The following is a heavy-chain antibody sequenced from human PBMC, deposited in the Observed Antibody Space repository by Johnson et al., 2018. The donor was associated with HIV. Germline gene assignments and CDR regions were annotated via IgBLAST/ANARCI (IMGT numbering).Heavy chain of an antibody. CDR3: ARASYYYGSADI. CDR2: LNWNAGST. Sequence: VVSGGGLVKPGGSLRLSCAASGITFDDYGMSWVRQVPGKGLEWVSGLNWNAGSTGYADSVKGRFTISRDNAKKSLFLQMNSLRAEDTAVYYCARASYYYGSADIWGQGTMVTVSS. V-gene: IGHV3-20*04. J-gene: IGHJ3*02. D-gene: IGHD3-10*01. CDR1: GITFDDYG.